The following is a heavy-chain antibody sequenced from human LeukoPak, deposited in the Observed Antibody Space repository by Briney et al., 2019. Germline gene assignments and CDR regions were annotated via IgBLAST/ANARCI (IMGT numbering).Heavy chain of an antibody. Sequence: SETLSLTCAVSAYSINIGYYWGWIRQSPGKGLEWIVSFYHSGNTYYNSSLKSRVTLSVDTSKNQFSLKMSSVTAADTAMYYCARGVGTGPIDYWGQGTLVTVSS. CDR3: ARGVGTGPIDY. J-gene: IGHJ4*02. D-gene: IGHD1/OR15-1a*01. CDR2: FYHSGNT. V-gene: IGHV4-38-2*01. CDR1: AYSINIGYY.